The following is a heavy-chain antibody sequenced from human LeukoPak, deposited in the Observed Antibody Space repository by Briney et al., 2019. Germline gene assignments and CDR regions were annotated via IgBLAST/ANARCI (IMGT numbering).Heavy chain of an antibody. CDR1: GDSVSSNSAA. J-gene: IGHJ4*02. CDR2: TYYRSKWYN. CDR3: ARQTRTSIDY. D-gene: IGHD2-2*01. Sequence: SQTLSLTCAISGDSVSSNSAAWNWIRQSPSIGLEWLGRTYYRSKWYNDYAVSLKSRITINPDTSKNQSSLQLNSVTPEDTAVYYCARQTRTSIDYWGQGTLVTVSS. V-gene: IGHV6-1*01.